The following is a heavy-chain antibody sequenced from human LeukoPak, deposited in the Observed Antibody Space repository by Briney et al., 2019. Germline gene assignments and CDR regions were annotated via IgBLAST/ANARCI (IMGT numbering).Heavy chain of an antibody. V-gene: IGHV4-39*01. CDR3: XXXYSXXXMVPAAPDPPFDY. J-gene: IGHJ4*02. D-gene: IGHD2-2*01. CDR1: GVSISGSSHY. CDR2: IYYTGSS. Sequence: SETLSLTCTVSGVSISGSSHYWGWVRQPPGKGLEWIGSIYYTGSSEYNPSLKSRVTLAVDTAKNQFSLNLKSVTAADAAVYYCXXXYSXXXMVPAAPDPPFDYWGQGTLVTVSS.